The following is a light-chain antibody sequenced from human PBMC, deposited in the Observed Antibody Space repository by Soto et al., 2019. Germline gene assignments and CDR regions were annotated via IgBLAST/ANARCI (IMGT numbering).Light chain of an antibody. V-gene: IGKV3-11*01. CDR2: DAS. J-gene: IGKJ1*01. CDR3: QQRSNWPWT. Sequence: EIVLTQSPATLSFSPGERATLSCWASQSVSSYLAWYQHKPGQAPRLLIYDASNRATGIPARFSGSGSGTDFTLTISSLEPEDFAVYYCQQRSNWPWTFGQGTKVDI. CDR1: QSVSSY.